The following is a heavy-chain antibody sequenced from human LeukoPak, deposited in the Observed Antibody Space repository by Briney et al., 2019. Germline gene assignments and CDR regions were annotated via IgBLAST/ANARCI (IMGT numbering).Heavy chain of an antibody. V-gene: IGHV4-34*01. CDR2: INHSGST. Sequence: SETLSLTCAVYGGSFSGYYWSWIRQPPGKGLEWIGEINHSGSTNYNPSLKSRVTISVDTSKNRFSLKLSSVTAADTAVYYCARDRLTAYYYGMDVWGQGTTVTVSS. CDR1: GGSFSGYY. J-gene: IGHJ6*02. D-gene: IGHD5-18*01. CDR3: ARDRLTAYYYGMDV.